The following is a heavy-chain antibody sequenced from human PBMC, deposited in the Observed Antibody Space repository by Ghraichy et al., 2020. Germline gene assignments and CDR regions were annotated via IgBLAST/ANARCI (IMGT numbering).Heavy chain of an antibody. CDR3: AKDSGDEKRRNLYFDL. D-gene: IGHD4-17*01. V-gene: IGHV3-23*01. J-gene: IGHJ2*01. CDR2: ISGSGGST. Sequence: ETLSLTCAASGFTFSSYAMSWVRQAPGKGLEWVSAISGSGGSTYYADSVKGRFTISRDNSKNTLYLQMNSLRAEDTAVYYCAKDSGDEKRRNLYFDLWGRGTLVTVSS. CDR1: GFTFSSYA.